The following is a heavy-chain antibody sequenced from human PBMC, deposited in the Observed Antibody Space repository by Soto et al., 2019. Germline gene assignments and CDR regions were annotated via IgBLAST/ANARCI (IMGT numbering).Heavy chain of an antibody. CDR1: GFTFSSYA. CDR3: AKGGYCSSTSCDRWFDP. D-gene: IGHD2-2*02. V-gene: IGHV3-23*01. Sequence: GGSLRLSCAASGFTFSSYAMSWVRQAPGKGLEWVSAISGSGGSTYYADSVKGRFTISRDNSKNTLYLQMNSLRAEDTAVYYCAKGGYCSSTSCDRWFDPWGQGTLVTVSS. CDR2: ISGSGGST. J-gene: IGHJ5*02.